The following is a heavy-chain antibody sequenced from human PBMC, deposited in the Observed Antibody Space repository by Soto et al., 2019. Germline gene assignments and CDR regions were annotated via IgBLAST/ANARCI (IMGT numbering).Heavy chain of an antibody. V-gene: IGHV3-48*01. CDR3: ARDWSYSFDY. Sequence: GXSLRLSCAASGFTFSTYSINWVCQAPGKGLEWVSYIRSSSNTIYYADCVKGRFTISSDNAKNSLYLQMNSLRAEDTAVYYCARDWSYSFDYWGQGILVTVSS. CDR2: IRSSSNTI. CDR1: GFTFSTYS. J-gene: IGHJ4*02. D-gene: IGHD4-4*01.